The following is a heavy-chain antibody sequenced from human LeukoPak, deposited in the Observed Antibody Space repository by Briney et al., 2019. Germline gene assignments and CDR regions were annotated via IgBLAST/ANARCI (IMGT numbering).Heavy chain of an antibody. CDR3: ARDSIDYSWGFDP. D-gene: IGHD4-11*01. Sequence: SVKVSCKASGGTFSSYAISWVRQAPGQGLEWMGRIIPIFGIANYAQKIQGRVTITADKSTSTAYMELSSLRSEDTAVYYCARDSIDYSWGFDPWGQGTLVTVSS. CDR2: IIPIFGIA. J-gene: IGHJ5*02. V-gene: IGHV1-69*04. CDR1: GGTFSSYA.